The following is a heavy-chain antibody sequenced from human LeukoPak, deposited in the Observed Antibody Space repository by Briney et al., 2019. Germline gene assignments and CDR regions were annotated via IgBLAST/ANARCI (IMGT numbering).Heavy chain of an antibody. CDR1: GLTFSSYT. J-gene: IGHJ6*03. D-gene: IGHD3-10*01. CDR2: ISSSSNTI. Sequence: GGSLRLSCAASGLTFSSYTMNWVRQAPGKGLEWVSYISSSSNTIYYADSVKGRFTISRDNAKNSLYLQMNSLRAEDTAVYYCARWALYYNYYMDVWGKGTTVTVSS. CDR3: ARWALYYNYYMDV. V-gene: IGHV3-48*01.